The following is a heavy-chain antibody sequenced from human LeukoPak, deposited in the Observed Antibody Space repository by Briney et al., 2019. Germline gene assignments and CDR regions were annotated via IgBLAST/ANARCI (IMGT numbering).Heavy chain of an antibody. V-gene: IGHV3-48*03. CDR2: ISSSGSTI. J-gene: IGHJ4*02. CDR3: ARYGYSYGLSRFLDDNFDY. CDR1: GFTFSSYE. D-gene: IGHD5-18*01. Sequence: QAGGSLRLSCAASGFTFSSYEMNWVRQAPGKGLEWVSYISSSGSTIYYADSVKGRFTISRDNAKNSLYLQMNSLRAEDTAVYYCARYGYSYGLSRFLDDNFDYWGQGTLVTVSS.